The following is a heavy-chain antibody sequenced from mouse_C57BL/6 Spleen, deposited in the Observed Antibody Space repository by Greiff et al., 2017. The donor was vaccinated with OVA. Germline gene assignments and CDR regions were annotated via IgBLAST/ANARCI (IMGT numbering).Heavy chain of an antibody. CDR2: IRLKSDNYAT. J-gene: IGHJ1*03. D-gene: IGHD1-1*01. CDR1: GFTFSNYW. CDR3: TITTVDWYFDV. V-gene: IGHV6-3*01. Sequence: EVKVVESGGGLVQPGGSMKLSCVASGFTFSNYWMNWVRQSPEKGLEWVAQIRLKSDNYATHYAESVKGRFTISRDDSKSSVYLQMNNLRAEDTGIYYCTITTVDWYFDVWGTGTTVTVSS.